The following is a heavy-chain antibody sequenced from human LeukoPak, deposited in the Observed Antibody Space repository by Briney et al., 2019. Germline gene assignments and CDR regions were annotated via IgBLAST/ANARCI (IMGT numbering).Heavy chain of an antibody. D-gene: IGHD3-22*01. CDR2: IIPIFGTA. CDR3: ASPSVRRHQGTFDY. CDR1: GGTFSSYA. J-gene: IGHJ4*02. V-gene: IGHV1-69*13. Sequence: GASVKVSCKASGGTFSSYAISWVRQAPGQGLEWMGGIIPIFGTANYAQKFQGRVTITADESTSTAYMELSSLRSEDTAVYYCASPSVRRHQGTFDYWGQGTLVTVSS.